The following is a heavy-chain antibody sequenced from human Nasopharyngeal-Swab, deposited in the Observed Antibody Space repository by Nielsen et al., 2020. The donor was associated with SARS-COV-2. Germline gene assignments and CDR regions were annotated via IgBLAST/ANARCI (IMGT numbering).Heavy chain of an antibody. Sequence: SETLSLTCAVYGGSFSGYYWNWIRQPPGKGLEWIGEINRSGSTNYNPSLKSRVTISVDTSKIQFSLKLSSVTAADTAVYYCARGEFRKYYFAYWGQGTLATVSS. D-gene: IGHD3-10*01. J-gene: IGHJ4*02. CDR2: INRSGST. CDR1: GGSFSGYY. CDR3: ARGEFRKYYFAY. V-gene: IGHV4-34*01.